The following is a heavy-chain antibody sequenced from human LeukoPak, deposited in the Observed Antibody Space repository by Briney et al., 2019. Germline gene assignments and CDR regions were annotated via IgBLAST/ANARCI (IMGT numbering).Heavy chain of an antibody. Sequence: SETLSLTCTVSGGSINSYYWNWSRQSPGQGLEWIGFIYSAGSTNYNPSLKSRVAISVDTSQNQFSLKLSSVTAADTAVYYCARGGSTTWRIGYYFDYWGQGTLVTVSS. CDR2: IYSAGST. D-gene: IGHD6-13*01. J-gene: IGHJ4*02. CDR1: GGSINSYY. V-gene: IGHV4-59*01. CDR3: ARGGSTTWRIGYYFDY.